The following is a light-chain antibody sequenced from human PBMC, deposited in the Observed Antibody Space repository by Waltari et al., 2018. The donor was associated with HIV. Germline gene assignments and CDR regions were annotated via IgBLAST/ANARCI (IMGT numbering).Light chain of an antibody. CDR3: SSYTSSRSYV. J-gene: IGLJ1*01. Sequence: QSALTQPASVSGSPGQSITLPCTGTSSDVGGYNYVSWYQQHPGKAPKLMIYAVSNRPSGVSNRFSGSKSGNTASLTISGLQAEDEADYYCSSYTSSRSYVFGTGTRVTV. V-gene: IGLV2-14*03. CDR2: AVS. CDR1: SSDVGGYNY.